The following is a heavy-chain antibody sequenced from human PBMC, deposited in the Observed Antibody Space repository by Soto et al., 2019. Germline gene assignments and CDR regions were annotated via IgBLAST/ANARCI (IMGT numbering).Heavy chain of an antibody. Sequence: SETLSLTCTVSGGSISSYYWSWIRQPPGKGLEWIGYIYYSGSTNYNPSLKSRVTISVDTSKNQFSLKLSSVTAADTAVYYCARLRRIPDAFDIWGQGTMVTVS. V-gene: IGHV4-59*08. J-gene: IGHJ3*02. CDR3: ARLRRIPDAFDI. CDR2: IYYSGST. CDR1: GGSISSYY.